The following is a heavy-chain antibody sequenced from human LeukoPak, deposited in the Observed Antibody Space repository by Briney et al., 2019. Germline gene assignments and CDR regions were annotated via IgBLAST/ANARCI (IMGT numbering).Heavy chain of an antibody. CDR3: AKKGNYCSGGSCYSDYYYYYMDV. Sequence: GGSLRLSCAGSGFTFSDYAMSWVRQAPGKGLEWVSAIGSRGVSAYYADSVKGRFSISRDNSKNTVYLQMNSLRAEDTAVYYCAKKGNYCSGGSCYSDYYYYYMDVWGKGTTVTVSS. D-gene: IGHD2-15*01. CDR2: IGSRGVSA. CDR1: GFTFSDYA. J-gene: IGHJ6*03. V-gene: IGHV3-23*01.